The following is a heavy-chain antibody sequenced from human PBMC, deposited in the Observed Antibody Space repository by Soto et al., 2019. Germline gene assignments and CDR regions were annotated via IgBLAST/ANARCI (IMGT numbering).Heavy chain of an antibody. CDR3: ARGPGPGSSGYYPFDY. CDR1: GGTFSSYA. Sequence: SVKVSCKASGGTFSSYAISWVRQAPGQGLEWMGGIIPIFGTANYAQKFQGGVTITADKSTSTAYMELSSLRSEDTAVYYCARGPGPGSSGYYPFDYWGQGTLVTVSS. V-gene: IGHV1-69*06. CDR2: IIPIFGTA. J-gene: IGHJ4*02. D-gene: IGHD3-22*01.